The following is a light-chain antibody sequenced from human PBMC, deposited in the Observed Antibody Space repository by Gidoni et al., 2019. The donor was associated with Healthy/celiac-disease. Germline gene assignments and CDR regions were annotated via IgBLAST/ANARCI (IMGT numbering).Light chain of an antibody. CDR1: QSVSSN. CDR3: QQYNNWPPWT. V-gene: IGKV3-15*01. J-gene: IGKJ1*01. Sequence: ELVMTQSPATLSVSPGERATLSCRASQSVSSNLAWYQQKPGQAPRLLIYGEATRATGIPARFSASRSGTEFTLTISSLQSEDFAVYYCQQYNNWPPWTFGQXTKVEIK. CDR2: GEA.